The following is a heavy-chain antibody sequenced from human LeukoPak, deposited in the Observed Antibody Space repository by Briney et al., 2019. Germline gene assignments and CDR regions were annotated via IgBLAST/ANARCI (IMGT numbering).Heavy chain of an antibody. CDR3: ARDRGVVTAIPLYYFDY. D-gene: IGHD2-21*02. CDR1: GGSISSSSYY. V-gene: IGHV4-39*07. J-gene: IGHJ4*02. Sequence: PSETLSLTCTVSGGSISSSSYYWGWIRQPPGRGLEWIGSIYHSGSTYYNPSLKSRVTLSVDTSKNQFSLKLSSVTAADTAVYYCARDRGVVTAIPLYYFDYWGQGTLVTVSS. CDR2: IYHSGST.